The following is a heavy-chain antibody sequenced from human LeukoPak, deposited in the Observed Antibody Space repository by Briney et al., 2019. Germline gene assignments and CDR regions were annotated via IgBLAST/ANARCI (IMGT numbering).Heavy chain of an antibody. J-gene: IGHJ2*01. D-gene: IGHD1-14*01. V-gene: IGHV3-48*03. Sequence: GGSLRLSCAASGFTFSNYEMNWVRQAPGKGLEWVSYISGSGKSIYYADSVKGRFTISRDNSKNTLYLQMNSLRAEDTAVYYCAKTVTPRRGYFDLWGRGTLVTVSS. CDR2: ISGSGKSI. CDR3: AKTVTPRRGYFDL. CDR1: GFTFSNYE.